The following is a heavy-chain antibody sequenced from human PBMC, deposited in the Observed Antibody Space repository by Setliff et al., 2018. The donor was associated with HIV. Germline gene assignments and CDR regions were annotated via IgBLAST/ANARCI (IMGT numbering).Heavy chain of an antibody. V-gene: IGHV4-59*11. D-gene: IGHD6-19*01. Sequence: PSETLSLTCTVSGASISSHYWTWIRQPPGKGLEWIGNIHYTGSTNYNPSLKSRVTISGDSSKKQFSLVPSSVTAADTAVYCCARVPSSGWYGGHHYMDVWGKGATVTVSS. J-gene: IGHJ6*03. CDR2: IHYTGST. CDR1: GASISSHY. CDR3: ARVPSSGWYGGHHYMDV.